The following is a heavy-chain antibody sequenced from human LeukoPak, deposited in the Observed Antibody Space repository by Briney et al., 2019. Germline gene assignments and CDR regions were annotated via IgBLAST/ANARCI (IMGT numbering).Heavy chain of an antibody. V-gene: IGHV4-39*01. Sequence: PSETLSLTCTVSGGSISSSSYYWGWIRQPPGKGLEWIGSIYYSGSTNYNPSLKSRVTISVDTSKNQFSLHLSSVTAADTAVYYCARQTISNGWPNYFDYWGQGTLVTVSS. D-gene: IGHD6-19*01. CDR1: GGSISSSSYY. J-gene: IGHJ4*01. CDR3: ARQTISNGWPNYFDY. CDR2: IYYSGST.